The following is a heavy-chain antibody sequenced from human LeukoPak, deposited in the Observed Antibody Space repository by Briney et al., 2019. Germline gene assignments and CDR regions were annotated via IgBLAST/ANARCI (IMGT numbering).Heavy chain of an antibody. CDR3: ARDRRGRAVANPYYYNGMDV. Sequence: ATVKVSCKASGYMFTSYGLSRVRQAPGQGLEWMGWISAYNGNTRYAQKFQGRVTMTTDTSTRTAYMEMRSLRSDDTAVYYCARDRRGRAVANPYYYNGMDVWGEGTTVTVSS. CDR2: ISAYNGNT. J-gene: IGHJ6*04. CDR1: GYMFTSYG. D-gene: IGHD6-19*01. V-gene: IGHV1-18*01.